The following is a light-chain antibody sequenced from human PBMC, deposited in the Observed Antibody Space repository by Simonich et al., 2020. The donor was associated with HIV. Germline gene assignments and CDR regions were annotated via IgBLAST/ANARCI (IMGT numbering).Light chain of an antibody. Sequence: IRMTQSPSSLSAYIGDRVTITCRASQSISSYLNWYQQKPGKAPKLLIDKASSLESGVPSRFSGSGSGTEFTLTISSLQPDDFATYYCQQYNSYSTFGQGTKLEIK. V-gene: IGKV1-5*03. CDR3: QQYNSYST. CDR2: KAS. CDR1: QSISSY. J-gene: IGKJ2*01.